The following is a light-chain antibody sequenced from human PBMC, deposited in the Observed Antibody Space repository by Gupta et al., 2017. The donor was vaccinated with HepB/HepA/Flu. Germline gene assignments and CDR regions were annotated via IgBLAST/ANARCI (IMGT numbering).Light chain of an antibody. J-gene: IGLJ2*01. CDR3: NSYTSSSTVV. V-gene: IGLV2-14*03. CDR1: SSDVGAYNY. CDR2: DVS. Sequence: QSALTLPASVSGSPGQSIAISCTGTSSDVGAYNYVSWYQQHPGKAPKVIIYDVSNRPSGVSNRFSGSKSGNTASLIISGLQAEDEADYYCNSYTSSSTVVFGGGTKLTVL.